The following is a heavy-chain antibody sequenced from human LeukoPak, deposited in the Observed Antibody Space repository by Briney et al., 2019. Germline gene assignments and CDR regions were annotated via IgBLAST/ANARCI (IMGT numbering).Heavy chain of an antibody. J-gene: IGHJ6*03. Sequence: SETLSLTCSVSGGSISTSSYYWGWIRQPPGKGLEWIGTIYYSGSTYYNPSLTSRVTISVDTSKNQFSLKLSSVTAADTAVYYCARHKDYYYSYMDVWGKGTTVTISS. CDR2: IYYSGST. CDR1: GGSISTSSYY. V-gene: IGHV4-39*01. CDR3: ARHKDYYYSYMDV.